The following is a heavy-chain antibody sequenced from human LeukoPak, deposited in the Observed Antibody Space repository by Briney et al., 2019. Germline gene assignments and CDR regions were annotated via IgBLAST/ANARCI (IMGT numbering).Heavy chain of an antibody. CDR1: GGSISSYY. CDR2: IYTSGST. V-gene: IGHV4-4*09. CDR3: AGSSIAARRGYYYMDV. Sequence: NTSETLSLTGTVSGGSISSYYWSWIRQPPGKGLEWIGYIYTSGSTNYNPSLKSRVTISVDTSKNQFSLKLSSVTAADTAVYYCAGSSIAARRGYYYMDVWGKGTTVTVSS. J-gene: IGHJ6*03. D-gene: IGHD6-6*01.